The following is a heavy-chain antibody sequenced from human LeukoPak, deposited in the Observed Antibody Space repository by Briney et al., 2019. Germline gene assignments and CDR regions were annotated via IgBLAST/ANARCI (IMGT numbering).Heavy chain of an antibody. CDR3: ARSVGGAQREYGMDV. CDR1: GFTLKNYG. J-gene: IGHJ6*02. CDR2: ISSGATYI. D-gene: IGHD1-1*01. V-gene: IGHV3-21*06. Sequence: KPGGSLRLSCAASGFTLKNYGMNWVRQAPGKGLEWVSSISSGATYIDNADSVEGRFTISRDNAKNSLYLEMNSLRAEDTAVYFCARSVGGAQREYGMDVWGQGTTVTVSS.